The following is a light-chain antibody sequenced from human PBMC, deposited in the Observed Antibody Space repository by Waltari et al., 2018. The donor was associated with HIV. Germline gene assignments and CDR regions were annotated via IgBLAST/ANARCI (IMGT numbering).Light chain of an antibody. J-gene: IGKJ2*01. CDR2: WAS. CDR3: QQYYSTPHT. Sequence: DIVMTQSPDSLAVSLGERATINCKSSQSVLYNSNNKNYLAWYQQKAGQPPNLLIYWASTREFGVPDRFSGSGSGTDFTLTISSLQAEDVAVYYCQQYYSTPHTFGQGTKLGIK. CDR1: QSVLYNSNNKNY. V-gene: IGKV4-1*01.